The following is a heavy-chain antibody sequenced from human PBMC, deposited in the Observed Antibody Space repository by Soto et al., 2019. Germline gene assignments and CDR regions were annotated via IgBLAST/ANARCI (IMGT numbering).Heavy chain of an antibody. V-gene: IGHV1-46*01. CDR1: GYTFTSYY. D-gene: IGHD1-26*01. J-gene: IGHJ4*02. CDR2: INPSGGST. CDR3: ARDPRAGSYYDGGFS. Sequence: QVQLVQSGAEVKKPGASVKVSCKASGYTFTSYYMHWVRQAPGQGLEWMGIINPSGGSTSYAQKFQCRVTRNRDKSTSTVYMELSSLRSEDTAVYYCARDPRAGSYYDGGFSWGQGTLVTVSS.